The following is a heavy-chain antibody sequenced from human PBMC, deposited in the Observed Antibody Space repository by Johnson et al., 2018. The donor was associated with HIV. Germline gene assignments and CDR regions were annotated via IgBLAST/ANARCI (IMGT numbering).Heavy chain of an antibody. Sequence: QVQLVESGGGVVQPGRSLRLSCAASGFTFSTSGMHWVRQAPGKGMEWVAVISYDGSNKYYADSVKGRFTISRDNSKNTLYLQMNSLRVEDTAVYYCAKDFDELSGFDIWGQGTMVTDSS. D-gene: IGHD1-7*01. CDR3: AKDFDELSGFDI. CDR2: ISYDGSNK. V-gene: IGHV3-30*18. J-gene: IGHJ3*02. CDR1: GFTFSTSG.